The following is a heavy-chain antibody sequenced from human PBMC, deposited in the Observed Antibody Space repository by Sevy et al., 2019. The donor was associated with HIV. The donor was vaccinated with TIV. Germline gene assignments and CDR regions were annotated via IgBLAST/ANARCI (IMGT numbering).Heavy chain of an antibody. D-gene: IGHD6-13*01. CDR2: IDQDGSDK. V-gene: IGHV3-7*04. Sequence: GGSLRLSCAASEFIFTGYWMNWVRQAPGKGLEWVANIDQDGSDKRYVGSVRGRFTISRDNANNFLYLQMSSLRADDTAVYYWAGGGGWGKNKYSNQILDNWGHGKKGTGS. CDR1: EFIFTGYW. CDR3: AGGGGWGKNKYSNQILDN. J-gene: IGHJ3*02.